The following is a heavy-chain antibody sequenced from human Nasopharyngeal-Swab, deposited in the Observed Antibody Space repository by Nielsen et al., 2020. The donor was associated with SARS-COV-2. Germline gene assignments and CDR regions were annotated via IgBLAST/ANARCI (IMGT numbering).Heavy chain of an antibody. V-gene: IGHV4-59*12. D-gene: IGHD5-12*01. J-gene: IGHJ3*01. CDR1: GGSITRYF. Sequence: SETMSLTCTVSGGSITRYFWSWIRQPPGKGLDWIGYSYYSGSTNYNPSLKSRVTISVDTSKNQFSLKLSSVTAADTAMYYCARLSYDYDGVFDGWGQGTIVTVSS. CDR3: ARLSYDYDGVFDG. CDR2: SYYSGST.